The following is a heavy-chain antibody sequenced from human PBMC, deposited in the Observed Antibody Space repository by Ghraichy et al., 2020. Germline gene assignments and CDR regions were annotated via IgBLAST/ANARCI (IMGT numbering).Heavy chain of an antibody. V-gene: IGHV3-30*18. CDR1: GFTFSTYG. CDR2: ISYDGSTK. J-gene: IGHJ3*02. D-gene: IGHD3-22*01. CDR3: AKRYYDSGAYYDDAFDI. Sequence: SLRLSCAASGFTFSTYGMHWVRQAPGKGLEWVAVISYDGSTKYYADSVKGRFTISRDNSKNTLYLQMNSLRAEDTAVYYCAKRYYDSGAYYDDAFDIWGQGKMVTVSS.